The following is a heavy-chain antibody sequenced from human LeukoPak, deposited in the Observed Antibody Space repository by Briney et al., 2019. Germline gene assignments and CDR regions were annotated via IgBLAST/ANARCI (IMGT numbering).Heavy chain of an antibody. Sequence: ASVKVSCKASGYTFTSYYMHWVRQAPGQGLEWIGIINPSGGSTSYAQKFQGRVTMTRDMSTSTVYMELSSLRSEDTAVYYCARDLMGAYNWFDPWGQGTLVTVSS. CDR2: INPSGGST. CDR1: GYTFTSYY. J-gene: IGHJ5*02. V-gene: IGHV1-46*01. CDR3: ARDLMGAYNWFDP. D-gene: IGHD1-26*01.